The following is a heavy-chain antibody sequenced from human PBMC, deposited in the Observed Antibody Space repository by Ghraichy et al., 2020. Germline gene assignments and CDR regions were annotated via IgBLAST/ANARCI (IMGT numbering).Heavy chain of an antibody. Sequence: SVKVSCKASGYTFTGYYMHWVRQAPGQGLEWMGRINPNSGGTNYAQKFQGRVTMTRDTSISTAYMELSRLRSDDTAVYYCARDLDYYGSGSPEYFHHWGQGTLVTVSS. CDR2: INPNSGGT. CDR1: GYTFTGYY. V-gene: IGHV1-2*06. J-gene: IGHJ1*01. CDR3: ARDLDYYGSGSPEYFHH. D-gene: IGHD3-10*01.